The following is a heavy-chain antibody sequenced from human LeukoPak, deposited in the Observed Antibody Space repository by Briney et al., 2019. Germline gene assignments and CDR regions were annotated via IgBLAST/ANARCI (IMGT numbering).Heavy chain of an antibody. V-gene: IGHV4-30-4*08. J-gene: IGHJ5*02. Sequence: SQTLSLTCTVSGGSISSGDYYWSWIRQPPGKGLERIGYIYYSGSTYYNPSLKSRVTISVDTSKNQFSLKLSSVTAADTAVYYCARAGAYCSSTSCYGQNWFDPWGQGTLVTVSS. D-gene: IGHD2-2*01. CDR1: GGSISSGDYY. CDR2: IYYSGST. CDR3: ARAGAYCSSTSCYGQNWFDP.